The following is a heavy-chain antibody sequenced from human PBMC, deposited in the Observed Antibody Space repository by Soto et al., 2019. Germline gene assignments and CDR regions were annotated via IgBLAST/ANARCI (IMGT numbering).Heavy chain of an antibody. CDR2: IYHSGST. D-gene: IGHD3-3*01. Sequence: PSETLSLTCAVSGGSISSSNWWSWVRQPPGKGLEWIGEIYHSGSTNYNPSLKSRVTISVDKSKNQFSLKLGSVTAADTAVYYCARSQYDFWSGYFTSDYYYGMDVWGQGTTVTVSS. CDR3: ARSQYDFWSGYFTSDYYYGMDV. J-gene: IGHJ6*02. V-gene: IGHV4-4*02. CDR1: GGSISSSNW.